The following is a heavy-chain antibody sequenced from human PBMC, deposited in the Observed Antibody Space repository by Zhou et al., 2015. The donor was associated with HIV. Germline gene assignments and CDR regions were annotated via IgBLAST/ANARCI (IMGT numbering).Heavy chain of an antibody. J-gene: IGHJ4*02. CDR3: ASYYYDSGGPWDPHYFDY. CDR2: IIAIFGTA. Sequence: QVQLVQSGAEVKKPGSSVKVSCKASGGTFSSYAINWVRQAPGQGLEWMGGIIAIFGTANYAQNFQGRVTITADESTSTAFMELSSLRSEDTAVYYCASYYYDSGGPWDPHYFDYWGQGTLVTVSS. CDR1: GGTFSSYA. V-gene: IGHV1-69*01. D-gene: IGHD3-22*01.